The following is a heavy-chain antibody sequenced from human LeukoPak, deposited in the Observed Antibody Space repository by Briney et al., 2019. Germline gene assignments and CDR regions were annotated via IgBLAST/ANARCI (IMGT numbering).Heavy chain of an antibody. CDR1: GFTFSSYA. D-gene: IGHD3-10*02. CDR3: AREGHYYVDFDY. Sequence: GGSLRLSCAASGFTFSSYAMNWVRQAPGKGLEWVSVISGSGGTTYYADSVKGRFTISRDYSKNTLYLQMNSLRAEDTAVYYCAREGHYYVDFDYWGQGTLVTVSS. V-gene: IGHV3-23*01. J-gene: IGHJ4*02. CDR2: ISGSGGTT.